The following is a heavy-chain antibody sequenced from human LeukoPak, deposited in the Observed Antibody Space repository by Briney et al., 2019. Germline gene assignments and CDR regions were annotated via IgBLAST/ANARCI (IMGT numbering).Heavy chain of an antibody. CDR2: MNPNSGNT. V-gene: IGHV1-8*01. CDR1: GYTFTSYD. D-gene: IGHD3-3*01. J-gene: IGHJ4*02. CDR3: ARSGPTKYDFWSGYSSFNFDY. Sequence: ASVKVSCKASGYTFTSYDINWVRQATGQGLEWMGWMNPNSGNTGYAQKFQGRVTMTRNTSISTAYMELSSLRSEDTAVYYCARSGPTKYDFWSGYSSFNFDYWGQGTLVTVPS.